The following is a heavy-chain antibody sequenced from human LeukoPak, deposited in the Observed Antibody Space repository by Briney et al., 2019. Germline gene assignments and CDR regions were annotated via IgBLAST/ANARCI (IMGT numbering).Heavy chain of an antibody. V-gene: IGHV3-21*01. CDR3: ARPSTQGRVAGAFDT. Sequence: GGSLRLSCAASGFTFSSYSMNWVRQAPGKGLEWVSSISSSSSYIYYADSVKGRFTISRDNAKNSLYLQMNSLRAEDTAVYYCARPSTQGRVAGAFDTWDQGTMVTVSS. CDR1: GFTFSSYS. CDR2: ISSSSSYI. J-gene: IGHJ3*02. D-gene: IGHD6-19*01.